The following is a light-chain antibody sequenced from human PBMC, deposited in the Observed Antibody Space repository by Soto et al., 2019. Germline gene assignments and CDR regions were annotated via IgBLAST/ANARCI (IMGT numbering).Light chain of an antibody. V-gene: IGKV3-20*01. CDR2: GAS. J-gene: IGKJ1*01. Sequence: EIVLTQSPGTLSLSPGERATLSCRASQSVSSNYITWYQQKPGQAPRRLIFGASSRATGIPDRFSGSGSGTDFTLTISRLEPEDFAVYYCQQYGSSPSTVGQGTKVDIK. CDR3: QQYGSSPST. CDR1: QSVSSNY.